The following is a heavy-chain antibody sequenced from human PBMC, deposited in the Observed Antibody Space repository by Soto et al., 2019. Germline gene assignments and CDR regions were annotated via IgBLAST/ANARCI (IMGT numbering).Heavy chain of an antibody. D-gene: IGHD4-17*01. Sequence: GASVKVSCKVSGYTLTELSMHWVRRAPGKGLEWMGGFDPEDGETIYAQKFQGRVTMTEDTSTDTAYMELSSLRSEDTAVYYCATDLGDSNGKRDYWGQGTLVTVPS. CDR1: GYTLTELS. V-gene: IGHV1-24*01. J-gene: IGHJ4*02. CDR2: FDPEDGET. CDR3: ATDLGDSNGKRDY.